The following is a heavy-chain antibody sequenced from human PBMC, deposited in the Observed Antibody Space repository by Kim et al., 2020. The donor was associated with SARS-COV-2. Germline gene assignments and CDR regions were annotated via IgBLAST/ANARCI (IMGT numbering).Heavy chain of an antibody. Sequence: GGSLRLSCAASGFTFSSYGMHWVRQAPGKGLEWVAVIWYDGSNKYYADSVKGRFTISRDNSKNTLYLQMNSLRAEDTAVYYCARGGTMVRGVISYWGQGTLVTVSS. CDR3: ARGGTMVRGVISY. CDR2: IWYDGSNK. V-gene: IGHV3-33*01. D-gene: IGHD3-10*01. CDR1: GFTFSSYG. J-gene: IGHJ4*02.